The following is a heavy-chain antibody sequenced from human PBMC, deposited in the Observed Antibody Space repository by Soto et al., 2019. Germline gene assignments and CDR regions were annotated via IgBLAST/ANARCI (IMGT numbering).Heavy chain of an antibody. CDR3: AKSIAAAGGGYYFDY. J-gene: IGHJ4*02. CDR1: GFTFSSYA. V-gene: IGHV3-23*01. CDR2: ISGSGGST. D-gene: IGHD6-13*01. Sequence: GGSLRLSCAASGFTFSSYAMSWVRQAPGKGLEWVSAISGSGGSTYYADSVKGRFTISRDNSKNTLYLQMNSLRAEDTAVYYCAKSIAAAGGGYYFDYWGQGTLVTVSS.